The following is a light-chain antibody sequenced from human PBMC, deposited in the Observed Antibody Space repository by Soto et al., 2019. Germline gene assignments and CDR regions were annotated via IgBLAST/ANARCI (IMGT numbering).Light chain of an antibody. V-gene: IGKV3-20*01. CDR1: QTVGSDY. Sequence: EIVLTQSPGTLSLSPGESATLSCRASQTVGSDYLAWYQQRPGQAPRLLIYGTSSRATGIPDRFSGSGSGTDFTLTISRLEPEDFEMYFCQQYRTSAQTFGQGTKVEVK. J-gene: IGKJ1*01. CDR2: GTS. CDR3: QQYRTSAQT.